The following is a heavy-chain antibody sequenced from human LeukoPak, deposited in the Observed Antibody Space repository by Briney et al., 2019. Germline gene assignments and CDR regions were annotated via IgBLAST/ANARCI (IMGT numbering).Heavy chain of an antibody. D-gene: IGHD2-2*01. J-gene: IGHJ4*02. CDR2: INHSGST. CDR3: ARGRKSCSSTSCYSKAVLDY. V-gene: IGHV4-34*01. Sequence: GSLRLSCAASGFTVSSNYMSWVRQPPGKGLEWIGEINHSGSTNYNPSLKSRVTISVDTSKNQFSLKLSSVTAADTAVYYCARGRKSCSSTSCYSKAVLDYWGQGTLVTVSS. CDR1: GFTVSSNY.